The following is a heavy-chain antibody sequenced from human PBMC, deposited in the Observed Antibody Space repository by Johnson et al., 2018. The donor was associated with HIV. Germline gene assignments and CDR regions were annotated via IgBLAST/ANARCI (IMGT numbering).Heavy chain of an antibody. CDR1: GFTFRSYG. J-gene: IGHJ3*02. CDR2: IRYDGNNK. CDR3: ARSNWAHLEAFDI. V-gene: IGHV3-30*02. D-gene: IGHD7-27*01. Sequence: QVQLVESGGGVVQPGRSLRLSCEVSGFTFRSYGMHWVRQAPGKGLEWVAFIRYDGNNKSYADSVKGRFTISRDNSRSTLYLQMNSLRAEDTAAYYCARSNWAHLEAFDIWGQGTMVTVSS.